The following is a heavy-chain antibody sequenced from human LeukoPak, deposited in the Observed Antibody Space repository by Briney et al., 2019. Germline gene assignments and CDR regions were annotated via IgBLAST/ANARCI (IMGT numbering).Heavy chain of an antibody. CDR3: AREQVVPAAYDY. Sequence: SETRSLTCAVSGGSISSSNWWSWVRQPPGKGLEWIGEIYHSGSTNYNPSLKSRVTISVDTSKNQFSLKLSSVTAADTAVYYCAREQVVPAAYDYWGQGTLVTVSS. CDR2: IYHSGST. V-gene: IGHV4-4*02. CDR1: GGSISSSNW. D-gene: IGHD2-2*01. J-gene: IGHJ4*02.